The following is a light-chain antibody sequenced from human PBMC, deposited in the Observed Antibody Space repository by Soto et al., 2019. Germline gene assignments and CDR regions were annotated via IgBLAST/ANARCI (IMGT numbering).Light chain of an antibody. CDR2: AAS. CDR3: QQSYSTPPT. Sequence: DIQMTQSPSSLSTSVGDRVTITCRASQRINNHLNWYQQKQGKAPKLLINAASILQSGVPSRFSGSGSGTDFTLSISSLQPEDFATYSCQQSYSTPPTFGQGTKVEIK. J-gene: IGKJ1*01. V-gene: IGKV1-39*01. CDR1: QRINNH.